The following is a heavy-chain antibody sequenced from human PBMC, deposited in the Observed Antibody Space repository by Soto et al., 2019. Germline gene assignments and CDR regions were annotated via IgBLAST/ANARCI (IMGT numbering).Heavy chain of an antibody. J-gene: IGHJ4*02. CDR3: ARNNWQPDYLEGFDL. CDR2: ISAYNGDT. D-gene: IGHD1-20*01. CDR1: GYAFRSHG. Sequence: CKRSGYAFRSHGISWVRWSHGRGLEWMGWISAYNGDTKYAQRVQDRVSMTTDTSTATAYIELRSLRFDDTAIYFGARNNWQPDYLEGFDLWAQGTPVTVSS. V-gene: IGHV1-18*04.